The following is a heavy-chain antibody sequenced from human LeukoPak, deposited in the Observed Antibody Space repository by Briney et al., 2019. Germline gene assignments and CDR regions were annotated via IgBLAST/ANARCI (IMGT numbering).Heavy chain of an antibody. D-gene: IGHD3-16*01. CDR3: ARGGKYYDYVWGSYIFDY. V-gene: IGHV4-59*01. CDR1: GGSLTSFS. CDR2: IYYSGST. Sequence: PSETLSLTCSVSGGSLTSFSWTWIRQPPGKGLEWIGYIYYSGSTNYNPSLKSRVTMSVDTSKNKFSLNLSSVTAADTAVYYCARGGKYYDYVWGSYIFDYWGQGTLVTVSS. J-gene: IGHJ4*02.